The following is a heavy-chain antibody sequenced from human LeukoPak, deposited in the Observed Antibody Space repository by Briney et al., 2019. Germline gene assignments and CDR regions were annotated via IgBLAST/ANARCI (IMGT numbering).Heavy chain of an antibody. V-gene: IGHV4-59*01. CDR3: ARASPTYGDPFTYYYYYYMDV. CDR1: GGSISSYY. Sequence: SETLSLTCTVSGGSISSYYWSWIRQPPGKGLEWIGHIYYSGSTNYNPSLKSRVTISVDTSKNQFSLKLSSVTAADTAVYYCARASPTYGDPFTYYYYYYMDVWGKGTTVTISS. D-gene: IGHD4-17*01. CDR2: IYYSGST. J-gene: IGHJ6*03.